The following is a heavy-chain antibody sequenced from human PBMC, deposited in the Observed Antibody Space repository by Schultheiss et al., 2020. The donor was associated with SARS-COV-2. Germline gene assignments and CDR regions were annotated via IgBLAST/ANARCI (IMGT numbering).Heavy chain of an antibody. V-gene: IGHV1-2*02. D-gene: IGHD4-17*01. Sequence: ASVKVSCKASGYTFTSYAMNWVRQAPGQGLEWMGWMNPNSGNTGYAQKFQGRVTMTRDTSISAAYMELSRLRSDDTAVYYCVRDGDYGENYWGQGTLVTVSS. CDR2: MNPNSGNT. J-gene: IGHJ4*02. CDR3: VRDGDYGENY. CDR1: GYTFTSYA.